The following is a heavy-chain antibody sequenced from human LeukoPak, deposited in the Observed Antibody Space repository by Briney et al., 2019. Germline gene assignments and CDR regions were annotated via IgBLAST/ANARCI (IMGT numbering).Heavy chain of an antibody. J-gene: IGHJ4*02. V-gene: IGHV3-9*01. CDR3: AKDISTVTTPNFDY. CDR2: ISWNSGSI. CDR1: GFTFDDYA. D-gene: IGHD4-17*01. Sequence: PGGSMRLSCAASGFTFDDYAMHWVRQAPGKGLEWVSGISWNSGSIGYADSVKGRFTISRDNAKNSLYLQMNSLRAEDTALYYCAKDISTVTTPNFDYWGQGTLVTVSS.